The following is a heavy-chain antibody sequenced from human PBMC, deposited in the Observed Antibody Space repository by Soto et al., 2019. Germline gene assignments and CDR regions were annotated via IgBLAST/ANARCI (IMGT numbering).Heavy chain of an antibody. J-gene: IGHJ4*02. CDR2: ISSGSKTI. V-gene: IGHV3-48*02. D-gene: IGHD3-9*01. CDR3: VREDILGVRSFDY. Sequence: PGGSLRLSCAASGFTFSGYSVNWVRQAPGKGLEWISYISSGSKTIYYADSVKGRFIASRDNAKNSQYLQMNSLRDEDTAVYYCVREDILGVRSFDYWGQGTLVTVSS. CDR1: GFTFSGYS.